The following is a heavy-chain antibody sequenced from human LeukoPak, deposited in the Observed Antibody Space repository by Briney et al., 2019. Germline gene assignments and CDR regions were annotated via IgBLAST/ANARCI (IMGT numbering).Heavy chain of an antibody. Sequence: GGSLRLSCAASGFDFGAYEMNWVRQAPGKGPEWVAYFAGSDSTKYYADSVWGRFTISRDNAKKSLYLQMSSLRAEDTALYYCTTLGYHLDSWGQGTLVTVSS. CDR1: GFDFGAYE. J-gene: IGHJ4*02. D-gene: IGHD3-22*01. V-gene: IGHV3-48*03. CDR3: TTLGYHLDS. CDR2: FAGSDSTK.